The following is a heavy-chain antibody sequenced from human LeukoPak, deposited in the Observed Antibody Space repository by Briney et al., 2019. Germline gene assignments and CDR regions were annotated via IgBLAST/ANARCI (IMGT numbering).Heavy chain of an antibody. V-gene: IGHV1-18*01. J-gene: IGHJ6*02. D-gene: IGHD3-3*01. CDR3: ARVSNYDLWSGYYTGIYYYGMDV. Sequence: GASVKVSCKASGYTFTSYGISWVRQAPGQGLEWMGWISAYNGNTNYAQKLQGRVTMTTDTSTSTAYMELRSLRSDDTAVYYCARVSNYDLWSGYYTGIYYYGMDVWGQGTTVTVSS. CDR2: ISAYNGNT. CDR1: GYTFTSYG.